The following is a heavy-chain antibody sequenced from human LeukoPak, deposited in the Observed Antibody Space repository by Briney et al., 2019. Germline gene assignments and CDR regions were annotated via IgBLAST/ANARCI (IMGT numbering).Heavy chain of an antibody. CDR3: ARDGGYDFWSGYRNDNFDY. CDR2: ISSSSSYI. J-gene: IGHJ4*02. CDR1: GFTFSSYS. Sequence: GGSLRLSCAASGFTFSSYSMNWVRQAPGKGLEWVSSISSSSSYIYYADSVKGRFTIFRDNAKNSLYLQMNSLRAEDTAVYYCARDGGYDFWSGYRNDNFDYWGQGTLVTVSS. V-gene: IGHV3-21*01. D-gene: IGHD3-3*01.